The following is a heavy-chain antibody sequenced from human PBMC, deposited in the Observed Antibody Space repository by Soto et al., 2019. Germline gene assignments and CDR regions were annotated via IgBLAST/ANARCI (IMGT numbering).Heavy chain of an antibody. CDR3: TREMVGRDYSKFVVDY. CDR2: IRSKAYGGTT. J-gene: IGHJ4*02. D-gene: IGHD4-4*01. Sequence: GGSLRLSCTSSGFTFGDYAMSWFRQAPGKGLEWVGFIRSKAYGGTTEYAASVKGRFTISRDDSKSIAYLQMNSLKTEDTAVYYCTREMVGRDYSKFVVDYWGQGTLVTVSS. CDR1: GFTFGDYA. V-gene: IGHV3-49*03.